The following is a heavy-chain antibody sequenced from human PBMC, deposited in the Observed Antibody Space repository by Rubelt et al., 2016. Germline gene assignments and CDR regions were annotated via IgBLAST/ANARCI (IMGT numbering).Heavy chain of an antibody. J-gene: IGHJ4*02. CDR2: IYYSGST. V-gene: IGHV4-59*05. D-gene: IGHD5-18*01. CDR1: GGSISSYY. Sequence: WLTCTVSGGSISSYYWSWIRQPPGKGLEWIGSIYYSGSTYYNPSLKSRVTVSVDTSKNQFSLKLSSVTAADTAVYYCATNGGYNYGVGDYWGQGTLVTVSS. CDR3: ATNGGYNYGVGDY.